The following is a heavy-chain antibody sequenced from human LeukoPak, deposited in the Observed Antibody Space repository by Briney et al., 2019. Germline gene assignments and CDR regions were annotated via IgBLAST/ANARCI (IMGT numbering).Heavy chain of an antibody. D-gene: IGHD2-2*01. CDR1: GYSFTSYW. Sequence: GESLQISCKGSGYSFTSYWIGWVRQMPGKGLEWMGIIYPDDSDTRYSPSFQGQVTISADKSNSTAYLQWSSLKASDTAMYYCARRDCSSTSCPLGLWGQGTLVTVSS. CDR2: IYPDDSDT. V-gene: IGHV5-51*01. J-gene: IGHJ4*02. CDR3: ARRDCSSTSCPLGL.